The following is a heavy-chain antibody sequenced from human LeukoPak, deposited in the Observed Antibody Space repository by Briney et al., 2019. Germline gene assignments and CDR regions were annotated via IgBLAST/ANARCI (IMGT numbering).Heavy chain of an antibody. Sequence: GGSLRLSCAASGFSFTDYTMNWVRQAPGKGLEWVSSISSSSSYIYYADSVKGRFTISRDNAKNSLYLQMNSLRAEDTAVYYCARDDRKQQLAPGVDYWGQGTLVTVSS. CDR3: ARDDRKQQLAPGVDY. D-gene: IGHD6-13*01. V-gene: IGHV3-21*01. CDR2: ISSSSSYI. J-gene: IGHJ4*02. CDR1: GFSFTDYT.